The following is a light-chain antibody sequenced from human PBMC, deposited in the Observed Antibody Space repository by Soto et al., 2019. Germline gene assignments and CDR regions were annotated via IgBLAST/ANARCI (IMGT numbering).Light chain of an antibody. V-gene: IGLV2-8*01. CDR1: SSDVGGYNY. Sequence: QSALTQPPSASGSPGQSVTISCTGTSSDVGGYNYVSWYQQQSGKAPKLMIYEVSKRPSGVPDRFSGSKSGNTASLTVSGLQAEDEADYYCSSYAGSNTVVFGGGTKPTVL. CDR3: SSYAGSNTVV. J-gene: IGLJ2*01. CDR2: EVS.